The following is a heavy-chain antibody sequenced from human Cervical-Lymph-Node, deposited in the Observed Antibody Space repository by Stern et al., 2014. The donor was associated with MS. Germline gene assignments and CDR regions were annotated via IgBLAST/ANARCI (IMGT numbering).Heavy chain of an antibody. J-gene: IGHJ6*02. Sequence: VQLVQSGAEVRRPGESLQISCEGSGFNFAIHWIAWVRQMPGEGLEWMGIIYPDDSDTRYSPSFQGQVTISADKSISTAYLQWNSLKASDTATYYCARPALSLYGMDVWGQGTTVIVSS. CDR3: ARPALSLYGMDV. CDR1: GFNFAIHW. V-gene: IGHV5-51*01. CDR2: IYPDDSDT.